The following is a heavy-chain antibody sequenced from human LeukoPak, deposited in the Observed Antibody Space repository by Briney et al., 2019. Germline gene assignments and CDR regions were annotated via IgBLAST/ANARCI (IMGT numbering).Heavy chain of an antibody. CDR3: IRDFGGPSDY. V-gene: IGHV3-74*01. J-gene: IGHJ4*02. CDR2: INEDGRTI. CDR1: GFTFSRFW. D-gene: IGHD4-23*01. Sequence: GGSLRLSCAASGFTFSRFWIYWVRQAPGKGLEWISRINEDGRTINYADSVRGRFTIYRDYAMNTLYLQMNSLRAEDTAVYYCIRDFGGPSDYWGQGTLVTVAS.